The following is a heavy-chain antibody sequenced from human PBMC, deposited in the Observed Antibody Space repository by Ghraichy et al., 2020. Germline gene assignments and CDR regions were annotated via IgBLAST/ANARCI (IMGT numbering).Heavy chain of an antibody. D-gene: IGHD4-23*01. V-gene: IGHV3-33*01. CDR3: ASLGGGGNARDGPDY. J-gene: IGHJ4*02. Sequence: GGSLRLSCAASGFTFSSYGMHWVRQAPGKGLEWVAVIWYDGSNKYYADSVKGRFTISRDNSKNTLYLQMNSLRAEDTAVYYCASLGGGGNARDGPDYWGQGTLVTVSS. CDR2: IWYDGSNK. CDR1: GFTFSSYG.